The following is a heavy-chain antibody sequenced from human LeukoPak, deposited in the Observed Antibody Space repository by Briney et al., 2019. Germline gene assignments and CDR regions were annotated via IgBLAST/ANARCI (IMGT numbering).Heavy chain of an antibody. V-gene: IGHV1-8*01. CDR2: MNPNSGNT. D-gene: IGHD3-16*01. CDR3: ARGFSLQGEYVLDAFDI. CDR1: GYTFTSYD. Sequence: ASVKVSCKASGYTFTSYDINWVRQATGQGREWMGWMNPNSGNTGYAQKFQGRVTMTRNTSIRTDYMELSSLRSEDTAVYYCARGFSLQGEYVLDAFDIWGQGTMVTVSS. J-gene: IGHJ3*02.